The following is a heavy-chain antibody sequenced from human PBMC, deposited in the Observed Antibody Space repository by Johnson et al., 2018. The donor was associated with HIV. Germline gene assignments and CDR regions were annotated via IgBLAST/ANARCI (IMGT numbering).Heavy chain of an antibody. CDR3: AKDIYSVSKIRGLIAPALENHGMDV. D-gene: IGHD3-10*01. Sequence: FTFSSHGMHWVRQAPGKGLVWVSVIYSGGSTYYADSVKGRFTISRDNSKNTLYLQMSDLRPEDTAVYYCAKDIYSVSKIRGLIAPALENHGMDVWGQGTMVTVS. V-gene: IGHV3-NL1*01. J-gene: IGHJ3*01. CDR1: FTFSSHG. CDR2: IYSGGST.